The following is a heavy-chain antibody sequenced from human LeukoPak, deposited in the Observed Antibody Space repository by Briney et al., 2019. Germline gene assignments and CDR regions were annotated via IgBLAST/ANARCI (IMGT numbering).Heavy chain of an antibody. D-gene: IGHD5-18*01. CDR2: ISGSGGST. V-gene: IGHV3-23*01. CDR1: GFTFSSYA. Sequence: GGSLRLSCAASGFTFSSYAMSWVRQAPGKGLEWVSTISGSGGSTYYAASVKGRFTISRDNSKNTPYLQMNSLRAEDTAVYYCAKMVKAVHFDYWGQGTLVTVSS. J-gene: IGHJ4*02. CDR3: AKMVKAVHFDY.